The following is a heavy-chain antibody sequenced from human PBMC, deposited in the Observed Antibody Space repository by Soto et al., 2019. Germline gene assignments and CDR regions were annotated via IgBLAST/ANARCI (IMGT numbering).Heavy chain of an antibody. CDR1: VFTFSTYA. Sequence: PGGSLRLSCAASVFTFSTYAMTWVRQAPGKGLEWVSIISSSGDATYYVDSVKGRFTISRDNSRNTLNLQMNSLRAEDTAVYYCAKNGDFWSWGMDVWGQGTTVTVSS. CDR3: AKNGDFWSWGMDV. D-gene: IGHD3-3*01. CDR2: ISSSGDAT. V-gene: IGHV3-23*01. J-gene: IGHJ6*02.